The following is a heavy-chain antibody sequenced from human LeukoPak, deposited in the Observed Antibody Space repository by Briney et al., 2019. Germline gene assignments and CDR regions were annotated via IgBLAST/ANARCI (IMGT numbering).Heavy chain of an antibody. CDR2: IIPIFGTA. CDR3: ARVRGLYCSGGSCKSYAFDI. V-gene: IGHV1-69*13. D-gene: IGHD2-15*01. Sequence: SVKVSCKASGGTFSSYAISWVRQAPGQELEWMGGIIPIFGTANYAQKFQGRVTITADESTSTAYMELSSLRSEDTAVYYCARVRGLYCSGGSCKSYAFDIWGQGTMVTVSS. CDR1: GGTFSSYA. J-gene: IGHJ3*02.